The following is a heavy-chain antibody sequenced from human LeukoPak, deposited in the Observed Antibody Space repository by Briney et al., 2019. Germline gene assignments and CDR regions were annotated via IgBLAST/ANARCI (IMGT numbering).Heavy chain of an antibody. J-gene: IGHJ4*02. CDR1: GFTFSDYW. CDR3: ARNPYGDYYFDY. D-gene: IGHD4-17*01. Sequence: PGGSLRLSCAASGFTFSDYWMHWVRQAPGKGLVWVSYIKTDGSSTSYADSVKGRFTISRDNAKNTLYLQMNSLRAEDTAVYSCARNPYGDYYFDYWGQGALVTVSS. V-gene: IGHV3-74*01. CDR2: IKTDGSST.